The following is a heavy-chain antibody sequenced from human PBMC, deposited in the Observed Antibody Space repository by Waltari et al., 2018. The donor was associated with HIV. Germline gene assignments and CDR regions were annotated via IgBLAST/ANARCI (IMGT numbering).Heavy chain of an antibody. J-gene: IGHJ4*02. CDR1: GCLFGEFT. Sequence: EVQLVESGGGVVQPGGSLRLHWCASGCLFGEFTMNWVRQVPGKGLEWVSIISGDGATTYSADAVKGRFTMSRDNSKNSLYLQMNSLRTDDTALYFCAKEGGGGSTSPYYFDSWGQGTLVTVSS. CDR3: AKEGGGGSTSPYYFDS. D-gene: IGHD2-15*01. CDR2: ISGDGATT. V-gene: IGHV3-43*01.